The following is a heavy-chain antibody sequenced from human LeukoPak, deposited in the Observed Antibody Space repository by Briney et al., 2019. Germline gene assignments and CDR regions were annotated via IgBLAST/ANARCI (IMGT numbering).Heavy chain of an antibody. CDR1: GYTFTSYG. CDR2: IWSDGFNK. D-gene: IGHD3-10*01. CDR3: AKDRDSGAIDI. V-gene: IGHV3-30*02. J-gene: IGHJ3*02. Sequence: SCKASGYTFTSYGIHWVRQAPGKGLEWVVFIWSDGFNKYYADSVKGRFTISRDNSKNTLYLQMNSLRGEDTAVYYCAKDRDSGAIDIWGQGTMVTVSS.